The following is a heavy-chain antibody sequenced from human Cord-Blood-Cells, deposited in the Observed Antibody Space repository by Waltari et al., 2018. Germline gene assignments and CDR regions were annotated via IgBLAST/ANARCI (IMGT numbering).Heavy chain of an antibody. Sequence: QVQLQQWGAGLLKPSETLSLTCAGSGGSFRGYYWRWLGQPRAKGLEWIGEINHSGSTNYNPSLKSRVTISVDTSKNQFSLKLSSVTAADTAVYYCAGSYCSSTSCYTGDGMDVWGQGTTVTVSS. CDR2: INHSGST. CDR1: GGSFRGYY. V-gene: IGHV4-34*01. CDR3: AGSYCSSTSCYTGDGMDV. D-gene: IGHD2-2*02. J-gene: IGHJ6*02.